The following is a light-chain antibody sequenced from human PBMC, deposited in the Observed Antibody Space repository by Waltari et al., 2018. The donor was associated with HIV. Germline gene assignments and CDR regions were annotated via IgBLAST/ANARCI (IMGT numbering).Light chain of an antibody. CDR1: SSNIEINA. CDR3: AAGDDSLSGPGV. Sequence: QSVLTQSPSASGTPGQRVTISCSGSSSNIEINAVNWYQQLPGSAPRLLIYNNDQRPSGVPDRFSGSKAGTSASLAISGLQSDDEADYYCAAGDDSLSGPGVFGGGTKVTVL. V-gene: IGLV1-44*01. J-gene: IGLJ3*02. CDR2: NND.